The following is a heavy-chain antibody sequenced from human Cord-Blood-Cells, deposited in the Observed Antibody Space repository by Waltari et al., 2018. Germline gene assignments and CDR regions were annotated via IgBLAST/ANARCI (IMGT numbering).Heavy chain of an antibody. CDR1: GGSISSSSYY. CDR3: ARREEADVWSGYPYWYFDL. J-gene: IGHJ2*01. CDR2: IYYRGST. V-gene: IGHV4-39*01. D-gene: IGHD3-3*01. Sequence: QLQLQESGPGLVKPSETLSLTCTVSGGSISSSSYYWGWIRQPPGKGLEWIGSIYYRGSTSDSPSLSSRVTISVDASKNQFSLKLSSVTAADTAVYYWARREEADVWSGYPYWYFDLWGRGTLVTVSS.